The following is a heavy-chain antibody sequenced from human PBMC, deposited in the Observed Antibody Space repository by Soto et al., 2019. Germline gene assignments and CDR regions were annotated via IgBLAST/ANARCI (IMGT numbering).Heavy chain of an antibody. V-gene: IGHV4-4*02. Sequence: QVQLQESGPGLVMPSGTLSLTCAVSGGSMSSPNWWSWVRQSPGKGLEWIGAIYHSGSTNYNPSLKSRVTISVEKSKNQFSLNLSSVTAADTAVYYCASRLAGHYYGMDVWGQGTTVTVSS. J-gene: IGHJ6*02. CDR2: IYHSGST. CDR1: GGSMSSPNW. CDR3: ASRLAGHYYGMDV.